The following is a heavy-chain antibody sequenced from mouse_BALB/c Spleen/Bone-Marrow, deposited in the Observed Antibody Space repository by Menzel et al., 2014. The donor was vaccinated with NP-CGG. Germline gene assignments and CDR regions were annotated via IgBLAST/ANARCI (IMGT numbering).Heavy chain of an antibody. CDR1: GYTFTSYW. D-gene: IGHD2-1*01. J-gene: IGHJ3*01. CDR3: ASYYGNYAY. Sequence: VKLVESGAELVKPGASVKLSCKASGYTFTSYWMHWVKQRPGQGLEWIGEINPSNGRTNYNEKFKGKATLTVDKSSSTAYMQLSSLTSEDSAVYYGASYYGNYAYWGQGTLVTVSA. V-gene: IGHV1S81*02. CDR2: INPSNGRT.